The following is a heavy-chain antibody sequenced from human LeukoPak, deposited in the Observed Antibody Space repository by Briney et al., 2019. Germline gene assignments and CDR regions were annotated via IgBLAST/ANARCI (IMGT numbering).Heavy chain of an antibody. V-gene: IGHV3-21*01. CDR1: GFTFSSYS. D-gene: IGHD3-16*01. CDR2: ISSSSSHI. J-gene: IGHJ4*02. Sequence: GGSLRLSCAASGFTFSSYSMNWVRQAPGKGLEWVSSISSSSSHIYYADSVKGRFTISRDNAKNSLYLQMNSLRVEDTAVYYWARDRGGGKGEKEGEAPNHFDYWGPGTLGNGSS. CDR3: ARDRGGGKGEKEGEAPNHFDY.